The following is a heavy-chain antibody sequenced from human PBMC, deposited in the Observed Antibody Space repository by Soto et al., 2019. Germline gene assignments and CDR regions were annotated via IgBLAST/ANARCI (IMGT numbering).Heavy chain of an antibody. D-gene: IGHD3-16*01. J-gene: IGHJ4*02. CDR1: GFTFRSYC. CDR2: ISYDGSYK. V-gene: IGHV3-30*18. CDR3: AKNFIPLSPVLYFDS. Sequence: VGSLRLSFAASGFTFRSYCMHWARQAPGRGLEWVAVISYDGSYKSYEDSVKGRFTIARDNYKNTLHLRMDSLRAEETAVYYCAKNFIPLSPVLYFDSWGQGTLVTVS.